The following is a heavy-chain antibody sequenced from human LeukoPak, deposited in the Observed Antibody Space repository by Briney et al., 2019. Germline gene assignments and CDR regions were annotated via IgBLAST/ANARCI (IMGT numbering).Heavy chain of an antibody. D-gene: IGHD3-3*01. Sequence: PSDTLSHTRAVYGGSFSDYYWNWIRQPPGKGLEWIGEINHSGSTNYSPSLKSRVTMSVDSFKNQFSLTLSSVTAADTAVYYCARGVVSILGVVPFDYWGRGTLVTVSS. CDR3: ARGVVSILGVVPFDY. CDR1: GGSFSDYY. CDR2: INHSGST. V-gene: IGHV4-34*01. J-gene: IGHJ4*02.